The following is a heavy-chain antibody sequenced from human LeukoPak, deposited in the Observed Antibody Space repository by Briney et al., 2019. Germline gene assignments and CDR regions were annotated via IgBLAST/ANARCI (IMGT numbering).Heavy chain of an antibody. CDR1: GFTFSDYY. Sequence: GGSLRLSCAASGFTFSDYYMSWIRQAPGKGLEWVANIKQDGSEKYYVDSVKGRFTISRDNAKNSLYLQMNSLRAEDTAVYYCASGSGYPWYYYMDVWGKGTTVTVSS. D-gene: IGHD5-12*01. V-gene: IGHV3-7*01. CDR2: IKQDGSEK. CDR3: ASGSGYPWYYYMDV. J-gene: IGHJ6*03.